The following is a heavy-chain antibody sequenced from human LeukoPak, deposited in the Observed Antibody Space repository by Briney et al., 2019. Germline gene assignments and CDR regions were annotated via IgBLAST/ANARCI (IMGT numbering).Heavy chain of an antibody. Sequence: GASVKVSCKASGYTFTTYSMHWVRQAPGQGLEWMAITNLSGGSTDYTQKFQGRVTVTRDTSTSTVYMELSSLRSEDTAVYYCVRHNHMDVWGQGTTVTVSS. V-gene: IGHV1-46*01. CDR1: GYTFTTYS. J-gene: IGHJ6*02. CDR2: TNLSGGST. CDR3: VRHNHMDV.